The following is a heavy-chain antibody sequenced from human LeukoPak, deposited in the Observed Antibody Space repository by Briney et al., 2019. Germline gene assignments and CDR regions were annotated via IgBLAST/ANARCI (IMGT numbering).Heavy chain of an antibody. CDR3: ARESTLVPAAFDY. V-gene: IGHV3-21*01. CDR1: GFTFNSHS. D-gene: IGHD2-2*01. Sequence: GGSLRLSCAASGFTFNSHSMSWVRQAPGKGLEWVSSVSSSSSFIYYVDSVKGRFTISRDNAKNSLYLQMNSLGAEDTAVYYCARESTLVPAAFDYWGQGTLVTVSS. CDR2: VSSSSSFI. J-gene: IGHJ4*02.